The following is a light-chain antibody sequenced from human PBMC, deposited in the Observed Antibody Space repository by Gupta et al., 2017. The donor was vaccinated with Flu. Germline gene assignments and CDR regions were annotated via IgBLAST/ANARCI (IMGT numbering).Light chain of an antibody. CDR1: LNINNY. CDR2: AAS. CDR3: QQSYSLPQT. Sequence: DIQMTQSPSSLSASVGDRVTIACRASLNINNYLNWYQQKPGKAPRLLIFAASNLQSGVPSRFSGSGSGTDFTLTISSLQPEDFSTYYCQQSYSLPQTFGQGTRVEI. J-gene: IGKJ1*01. V-gene: IGKV1-39*01.